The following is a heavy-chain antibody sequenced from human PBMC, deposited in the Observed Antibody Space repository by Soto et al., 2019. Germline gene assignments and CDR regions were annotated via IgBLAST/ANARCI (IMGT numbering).Heavy chain of an antibody. CDR2: ITDSGSGT. J-gene: IGHJ4*02. CDR1: GFTFSTCV. V-gene: IGHV3-23*01. D-gene: IGHD6-13*01. CDR3: AKGLINGRWYAED. Sequence: EVHLLESGGGLVHPGESLRLSCGASGFTFSTCVMTWVRQAPGKGLEWVSCITDSGSGTYYADSVKGRFTISRDNSKNTVYRQMNNLRAEDTGVYYCAKGLINGRWYAEDWGQGTLVTVSS.